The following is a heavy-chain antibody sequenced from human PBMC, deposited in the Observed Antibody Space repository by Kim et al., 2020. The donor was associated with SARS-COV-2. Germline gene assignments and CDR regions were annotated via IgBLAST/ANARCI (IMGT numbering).Heavy chain of an antibody. CDR3: AREIAAAGLETNWFDP. D-gene: IGHD6-13*01. Sequence: SVKVSCKASGGTFSSYAISWVRQAPGQGLEWMGGIIPIFGTANYAQKFQGRVTITADESTSTAYMELSSLRSVDTAVYYCAREIAAAGLETNWFDPWGQGTLVTVSS. J-gene: IGHJ5*02. CDR2: IIPIFGTA. V-gene: IGHV1-69*13. CDR1: GGTFSSYA.